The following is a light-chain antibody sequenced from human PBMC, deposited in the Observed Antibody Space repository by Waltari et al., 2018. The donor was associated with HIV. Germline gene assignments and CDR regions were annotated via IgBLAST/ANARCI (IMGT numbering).Light chain of an antibody. CDR3: SSYTSSSTVV. Sequence: QSVLPQPPSVSGSPGPSVTISCPGTSSDVGSYNRVSWYQQPPGTAPKLMIYEVSNRPSGVPDRFSGSKSGNTASLTISGLQAEDEADYYCSSYTSSSTVVFGGGTKLTVL. V-gene: IGLV2-18*02. J-gene: IGLJ2*01. CDR1: SSDVGSYNR. CDR2: EVS.